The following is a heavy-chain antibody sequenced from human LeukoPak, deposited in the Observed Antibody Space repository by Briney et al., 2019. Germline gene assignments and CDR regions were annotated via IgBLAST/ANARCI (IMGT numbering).Heavy chain of an antibody. D-gene: IGHD3-9*01. CDR2: ITANGDRT. V-gene: IGHV3-23*01. CDR1: GFTFRSFA. CDR3: AKAYYDILTGWYYGMDV. Sequence: GGSLRLSCVGSGFTFRSFAVTWVRQAPGKGLDWVSSITANGDRTYYADSVKGRFTISRDNSKNTLYLQMNSLRAEDTAVYYCAKAYYDILTGWYYGMDVWGQGTTVTVSS. J-gene: IGHJ6*02.